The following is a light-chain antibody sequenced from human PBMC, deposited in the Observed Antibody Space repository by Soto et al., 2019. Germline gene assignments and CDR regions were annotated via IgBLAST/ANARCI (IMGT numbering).Light chain of an antibody. CDR2: EVS. CDR3: CSYAGSF. V-gene: IGLV2-23*02. CDR1: SSDVGSYNL. J-gene: IGLJ1*01. Sequence: QSALTQPASVSGSPGQSITISCTGTSSDVGSYNLVSWYQQHPGKAPKLMIYEVSKRPSGVSNRFSGSKSGNTASLTISGLQAEDEADYYCCSYAGSFFGTGT.